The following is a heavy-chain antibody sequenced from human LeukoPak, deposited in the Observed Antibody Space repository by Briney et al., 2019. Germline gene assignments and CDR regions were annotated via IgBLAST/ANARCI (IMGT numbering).Heavy chain of an antibody. CDR3: AKARRIQLWLS. CDR1: GFTFNSYA. J-gene: IGHJ5*02. V-gene: IGHV3-30*02. Sequence: GGSLRLSCAASGFTFNSYAMHWVRQAPGKGLEWVAFMEYDGSIKYYADSVKGRFTISRDNSKNTLYLQTISLRAEDTAVYYCAKARRIQLWLSWGQGTLVTVSS. CDR2: MEYDGSIK. D-gene: IGHD5-18*01.